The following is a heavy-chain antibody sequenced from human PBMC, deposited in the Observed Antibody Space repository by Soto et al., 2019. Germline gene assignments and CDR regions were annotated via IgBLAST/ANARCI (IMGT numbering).Heavy chain of an antibody. V-gene: IGHV5-51*01. CDR2: IKPGTPDI. CDR3: ARQLSHICDF. D-gene: IGHD3-3*02. Sequence: PGESLKISCKAFGYEFGSAWIGWVRQMPGKGLEWMGIIKPGTPDIRYSPSLRGHVTISADEGLSTAYLQWYSRKASDSGMYYCARQLSHICDFWGQGTLVTVSS. CDR1: GYEFGSAW. J-gene: IGHJ4*02.